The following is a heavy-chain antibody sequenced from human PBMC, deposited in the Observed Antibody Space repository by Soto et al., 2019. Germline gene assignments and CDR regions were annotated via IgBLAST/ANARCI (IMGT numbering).Heavy chain of an antibody. CDR2: INHSGST. D-gene: IGHD6-13*01. V-gene: IGHV4-34*01. CDR1: GWSFSGYY. J-gene: IGHJ5*02. CDR3: ARGRYSSSWYHGWFDP. Sequence: SETLSLTCAVYGWSFSGYYWSWIRQPPGKGLEWIGEINHSGSTNYNPSLKSRATISVDTSKNQFSLKLSSVTAADTAVYYCARGRYSSSWYHGWFDPWGQGTLVTVSS.